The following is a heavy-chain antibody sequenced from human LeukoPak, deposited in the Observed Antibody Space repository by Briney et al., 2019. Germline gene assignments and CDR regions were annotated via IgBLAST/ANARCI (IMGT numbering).Heavy chain of an antibody. CDR1: GYAFTIYS. J-gene: IGHJ4*02. D-gene: IGHD3-10*01. V-gene: IGHV1-18*01. CDR3: AREGSGAQFDY. Sequence: GASVKVSCKASGYAFTIYSISWVRQAPGQGLEWMGWISAYNGNTNYAQKLQGRVTMTTDTSTSTAYMELRSLRSDDTAVYYCAREGSGAQFDYWGQGTLVTVSS. CDR2: ISAYNGNT.